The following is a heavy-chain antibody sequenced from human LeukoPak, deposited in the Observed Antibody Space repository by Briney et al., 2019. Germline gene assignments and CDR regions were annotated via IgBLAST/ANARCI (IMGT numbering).Heavy chain of an antibody. CDR1: GFTVSSNY. Sequence: AGGSLRLSCAASGFTVSSNYMSWVRQAPGKGLEWVSVIYSGGSTYYADSVKGRFTISRDNSKNTLYLQMNSLRAEDTAVYYCARATRPEPSFWLDYWGQGTLVTVSS. CDR3: ARATRPEPSFWLDY. V-gene: IGHV3-53*01. J-gene: IGHJ4*02. CDR2: IYSGGST. D-gene: IGHD1-14*01.